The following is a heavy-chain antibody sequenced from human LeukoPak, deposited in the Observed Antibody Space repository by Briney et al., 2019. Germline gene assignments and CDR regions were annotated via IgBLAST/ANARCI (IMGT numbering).Heavy chain of an antibody. CDR3: ARGVVVVPAAIRNNWFDP. J-gene: IGHJ5*02. CDR1: GGSISSGGYY. D-gene: IGHD2-2*01. CDR2: IYYSGST. V-gene: IGHV4-31*11. Sequence: PSETLSLTCAVSGGSISSGGYYWSWIRQHPGKGLEWIGYIYYSGSTYYNPSLKSRVTISVDTSKNQFSLKLSSVTAADTAVYYCARGVVVVPAAIRNNWFDPWGQGTLVTVSS.